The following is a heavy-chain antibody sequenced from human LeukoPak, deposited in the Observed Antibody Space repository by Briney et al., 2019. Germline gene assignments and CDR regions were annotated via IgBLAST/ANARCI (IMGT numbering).Heavy chain of an antibody. CDR1: GFTFTNYP. J-gene: IGHJ4*02. CDR2: LWSDGIKT. CDR3: ARDKVTGDSYFDY. V-gene: IGHV3-33*01. Sequence: GGSLRLSCAASGFTFTNYPMHWVRQAPGKGLEWVAVLWSDGIKTDYADSVKGRFTISRDDSKNTLYLQMNSLRAEDTAVYYCARDKVTGDSYFDYWGRGTLVTVSS. D-gene: IGHD2-21*02.